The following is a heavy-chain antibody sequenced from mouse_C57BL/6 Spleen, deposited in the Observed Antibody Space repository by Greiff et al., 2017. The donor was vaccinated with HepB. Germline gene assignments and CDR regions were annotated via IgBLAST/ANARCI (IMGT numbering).Heavy chain of an antibody. CDR3: ARGDGYSRAMGY. Sequence: EVQVVESGGGLVKPGGSLKLSCAASGFTFSDYGMHWVRQAPEKGLEWVAYISSGSSNIYYADTVKGRFTISRDNAKNTLFLQMPSLRSEDTAMYYCARGDGYSRAMGYWGEGTSVTVSS. J-gene: IGHJ4*01. CDR1: GFTFSDYG. D-gene: IGHD2-3*01. V-gene: IGHV5-17*01. CDR2: ISSGSSNI.